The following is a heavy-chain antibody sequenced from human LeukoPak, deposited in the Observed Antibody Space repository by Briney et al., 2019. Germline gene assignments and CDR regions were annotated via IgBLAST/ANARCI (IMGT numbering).Heavy chain of an antibody. V-gene: IGHV3-66*01. D-gene: IGHD2-21*02. CDR3: ARGADCVDDCPLDY. J-gene: IGHJ4*02. CDR2: IYSGGST. Sequence: HPGGSLRLFCAASGFTVSGNYMLCVRRAPGKGLEWGSVIYSGGSTDYADSVKGRLTISRDNSTNTLYLQMNSLRVEDTAVYYCARGADCVDDCPLDYWGQGTLVTVSS. CDR1: GFTVSGNY.